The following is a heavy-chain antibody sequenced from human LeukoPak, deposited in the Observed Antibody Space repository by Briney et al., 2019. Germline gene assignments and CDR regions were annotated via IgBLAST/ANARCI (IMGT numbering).Heavy chain of an antibody. CDR3: ATYHYDTSGYNRYFDY. D-gene: IGHD3-22*01. Sequence: SGGSLRLSCAASGFTFSSYAMSWVRQAPGMGLEWVSAITGGGGSTYYADSVKGRFTISRDNSKNTLYLQMNSLRAEDTAVYYCATYHYDTSGYNRYFDYWGQGALVTVSS. V-gene: IGHV3-23*01. J-gene: IGHJ4*02. CDR2: ITGGGGST. CDR1: GFTFSSYA.